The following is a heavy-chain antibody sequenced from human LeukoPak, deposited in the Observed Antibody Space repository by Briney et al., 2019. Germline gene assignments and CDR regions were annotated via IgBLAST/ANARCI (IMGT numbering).Heavy chain of an antibody. CDR3: ARGTIGSYTY. D-gene: IGHD3-10*01. V-gene: IGHV4-59*02. J-gene: IGHJ4*02. Sequence: SETLSLTCSVSGGSVNNYYWNWIRQPPGKGLDWIGYIYYGGSTNYNPSLKSRVTISVDTSKNQFSLKLRSVTAADTAVYYCARGTIGSYTYWGQGTLVTVSS. CDR2: IYYGGST. CDR1: GGSVNNYY.